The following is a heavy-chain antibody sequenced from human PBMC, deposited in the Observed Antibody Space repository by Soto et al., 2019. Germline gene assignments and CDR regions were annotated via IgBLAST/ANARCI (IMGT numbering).Heavy chain of an antibody. V-gene: IGHV4-34*01. CDR2: INHSGST. CDR1: GGSFSGYY. CDR3: AKVRGDAADAFDI. J-gene: IGHJ3*02. D-gene: IGHD3-10*01. Sequence: QVQLQQWGAGLLKPSETLSLTCADYGGSFSGYYWSWIRQHPGKGLEWIGEINHSGSTNYNPSLKLPVTISVDTSNNHLALKMSSVTSTATAVYYCAKVRGDAADAFDIWGKGTMVTFSS.